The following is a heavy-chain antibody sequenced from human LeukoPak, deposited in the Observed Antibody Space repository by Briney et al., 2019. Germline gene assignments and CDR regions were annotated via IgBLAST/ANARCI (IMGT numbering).Heavy chain of an antibody. Sequence: GGSLRLSCAASGFTFSSYSMNWVRQAPGKGLEWVSAISGSGGSTYYADSVKGRFTISRDNSKNTLYLQMNSLRAEDTAVYYCAKPRDIVVVVAAVDYWGQGTLVTVSS. CDR3: AKPRDIVVVVAAVDY. CDR2: ISGSGGST. CDR1: GFTFSSYS. D-gene: IGHD2-15*01. V-gene: IGHV3-23*01. J-gene: IGHJ4*02.